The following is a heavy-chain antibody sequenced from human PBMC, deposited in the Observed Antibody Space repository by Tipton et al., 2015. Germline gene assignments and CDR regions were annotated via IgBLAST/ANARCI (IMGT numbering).Heavy chain of an antibody. CDR3: ARDPSLVIVVAASPDH. CDR1: GYNFVTYA. V-gene: IGHV1-18*01. Sequence: QVQLVQSGPEVKKPGASVKVSCKASGYNFVTYAITWVRQAPGQGLEWMGLISAQNGKTTYGQKFRDRLTLTTDTATSVAYMELRSLTPDDTAVYFCARDPSLVIVVAASPDHWGQGTLITVSS. CDR2: ISAQNGKT. D-gene: IGHD2-21*01. J-gene: IGHJ4*02.